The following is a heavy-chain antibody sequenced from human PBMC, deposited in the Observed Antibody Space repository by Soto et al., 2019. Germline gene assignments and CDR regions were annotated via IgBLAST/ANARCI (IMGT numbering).Heavy chain of an antibody. CDR2: VSWNSDTL. CDR1: GFIFHNDA. Sequence: EVQLVESGGGLVQPGRSLRLSCAASGFIFHNDAMHWVRQAPGKGLEWVSGVSWNSDTLGYGDSVKGRFTISRDNAKNSLYLQMNSLRPEDTALYYCAKVGGLGSYYGWGMDVWGQGTTVTVSS. V-gene: IGHV3-9*01. J-gene: IGHJ6*02. D-gene: IGHD3-10*01. CDR3: AKVGGLGSYYGWGMDV.